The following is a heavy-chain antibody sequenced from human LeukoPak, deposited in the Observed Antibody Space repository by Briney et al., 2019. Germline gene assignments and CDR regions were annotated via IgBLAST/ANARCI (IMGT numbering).Heavy chain of an antibody. Sequence: KHGESLKISCKASGYNLPSYWITWVRHMPGKGLDWMGRIDPDDSYTNYSPSFQGHVTISADKSINTAYLQWRTLRASDTAIYYCARHARPCDDGYNVCGRTQGGHLDIWGQGTMVTVSS. CDR1: GYNLPSYW. J-gene: IGHJ3*02. D-gene: IGHD5-24*01. V-gene: IGHV5-10-1*01. CDR3: ARHARPCDDGYNVCGRTQGGHLDI. CDR2: IDPDDSYT.